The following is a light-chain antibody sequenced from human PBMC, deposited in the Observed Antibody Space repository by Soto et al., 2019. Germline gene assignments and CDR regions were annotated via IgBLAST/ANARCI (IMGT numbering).Light chain of an antibody. CDR3: QQYGGLTRT. CDR2: GAS. Sequence: EIVLTQSPGTLSLSPGERATLSCRASQSVSSNYLAWYQQKPGQAPRLLIYGASSRATGIPDRFSGSGSGTEFTFTLSKPEPEDFAGYYRQQYGGLTRTVGQGTKGEIK. J-gene: IGKJ1*01. V-gene: IGKV3-20*01. CDR1: QSVSSNY.